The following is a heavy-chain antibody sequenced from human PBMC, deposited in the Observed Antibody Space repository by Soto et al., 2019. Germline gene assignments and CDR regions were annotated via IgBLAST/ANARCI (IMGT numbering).Heavy chain of an antibody. Sequence: ETLSLTCTVSGGSLSNNYWSWIRQPPGKALEWIGYIYYTGSIKYNPSLESRVTLSLDTSKNQFSMKLSSVTAADTAVYYCASRMEYCDPVWGGDRRIIAYSGQGTLVTVSS. CDR2: IYYTGSI. D-gene: IGHD3-16*02. CDR3: ASRMEYCDPVWGGDRRIIAY. CDR1: GGSLSNNY. V-gene: IGHV4-59*12. J-gene: IGHJ4*02.